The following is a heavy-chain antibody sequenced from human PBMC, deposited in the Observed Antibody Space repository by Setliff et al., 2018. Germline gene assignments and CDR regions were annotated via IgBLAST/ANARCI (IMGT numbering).Heavy chain of an antibody. Sequence: ASVKVSCKASGYSFTTYYMHWVRQAPGQGLEWMGTINTGGGSSSYTEKFQGRVTMTRDTSTTTFYLEMNSLTSEDTAVYYCARGGHIRYDYYYMDVWGKGTTVTVSS. V-gene: IGHV1-46*01. CDR2: INTGGGSS. CDR1: GYSFTTYY. J-gene: IGHJ6*03. D-gene: IGHD5-18*01. CDR3: ARGGHIRYDYYYMDV.